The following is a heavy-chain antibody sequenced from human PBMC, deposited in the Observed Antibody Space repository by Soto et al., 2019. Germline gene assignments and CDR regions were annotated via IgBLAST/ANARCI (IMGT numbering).Heavy chain of an antibody. D-gene: IGHD2-15*01. CDR3: ARDRVVTLVSGEHYSYYGMAV. Sequence: QVLLQESGPGLVKTTQTLSLTCTVSGDSINRGDYYWSWIRQPPGKGLEWIGYIYYTGRTYYHTSLKSRVTISVDTSKNQFSLNLNSVTAADTAVYYCARDRVVTLVSGEHYSYYGMAVWGQGTTVTVSS. J-gene: IGHJ6*02. CDR1: GDSINRGDYY. V-gene: IGHV4-30-4*01. CDR2: IYYTGRT.